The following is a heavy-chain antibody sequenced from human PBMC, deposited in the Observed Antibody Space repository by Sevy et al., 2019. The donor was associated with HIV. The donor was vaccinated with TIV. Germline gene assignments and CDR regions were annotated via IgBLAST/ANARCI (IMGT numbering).Heavy chain of an antibody. Sequence: GGSLRLSCVGSGFPFGSHSMHWVRQAPGKGLEWVAVISYDGDNKYYADSVKGRFTISRDNSKNTLFLQMNSLRGDDTAVYYCAKDRRRGYSFGLDSWGQGTLVTASS. V-gene: IGHV3-30*18. CDR3: AKDRRRGYSFGLDS. CDR2: ISYDGDNK. D-gene: IGHD5-18*01. J-gene: IGHJ5*01. CDR1: GFPFGSHS.